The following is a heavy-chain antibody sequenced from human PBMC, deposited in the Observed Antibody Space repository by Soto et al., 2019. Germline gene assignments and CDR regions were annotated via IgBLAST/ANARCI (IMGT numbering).Heavy chain of an antibody. Sequence: VASVKVSCKASGYTFTSYYMHWVRQAPGQGLEWMGIINPSGGSTSYAQKFQGRVTMTRDTSTSTVYVELSSLRSEDTAVYYCARHRYYDSSGYYYGLFDYWGQGTLVTVSS. CDR1: GYTFTSYY. D-gene: IGHD3-22*01. V-gene: IGHV1-46*01. CDR3: ARHRYYDSSGYYYGLFDY. CDR2: INPSGGST. J-gene: IGHJ4*02.